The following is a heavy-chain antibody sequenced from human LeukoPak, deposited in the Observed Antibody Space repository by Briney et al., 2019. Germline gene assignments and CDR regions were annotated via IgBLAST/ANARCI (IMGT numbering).Heavy chain of an antibody. D-gene: IGHD3-9*01. J-gene: IGHJ4*02. Sequence: ASVKVSCKASGYTFTGYYMRWVRQAPGQGLEWMGWINPNSGGTNYAQKFQGRVTMTRDTSISTAYMELSRLRSDDTAVYYCARSPTPITIFLFDYWGQGTLVTVSS. CDR2: INPNSGGT. CDR3: ARSPTPITIFLFDY. CDR1: GYTFTGYY. V-gene: IGHV1-2*02.